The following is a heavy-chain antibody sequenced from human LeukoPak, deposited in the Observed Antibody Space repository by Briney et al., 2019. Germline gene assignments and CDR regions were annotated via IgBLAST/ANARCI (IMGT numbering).Heavy chain of an antibody. V-gene: IGHV3-7*01. CDR2: IKQDGSEK. J-gene: IGHJ3*02. D-gene: IGHD3-22*01. CDR1: GFTFSSYW. CDR3: ARVGHYYDSSGYSSRDAFDI. Sequence: PGGSLRLSCAASGFTFSSYWMSWVRQAPGKGLEWVANIKQDGSEKYYVDSVKGRFTISRDNAKNSLYLQMNSLRAEDTAVYYCARVGHYYDSSGYSSRDAFDIWGQGTMVTVSS.